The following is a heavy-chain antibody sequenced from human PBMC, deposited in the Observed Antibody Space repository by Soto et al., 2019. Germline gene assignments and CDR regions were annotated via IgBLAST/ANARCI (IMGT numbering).Heavy chain of an antibody. CDR3: ARTDYVGCYPH. Sequence: LQTVSLTCAVSGDSHISIYHWAWVRQTPGRGLEWVASIYHSGTTYYDPSLRSRVTRSGDTSKNQFSLNLRSLSAAGSAVYYCARTDYVGCYPHFGQGNLVNVSS. D-gene: IGHD3-10*02. CDR2: IYHSGTT. J-gene: IGHJ1*01. V-gene: IGHV4-38-2*01. CDR1: GDSHISIYH.